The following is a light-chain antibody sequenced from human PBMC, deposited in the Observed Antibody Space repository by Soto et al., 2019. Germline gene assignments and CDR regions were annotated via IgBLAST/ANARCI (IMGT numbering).Light chain of an antibody. V-gene: IGLV1-44*01. CDR1: NSNIGRND. CDR2: SND. J-gene: IGLJ2*01. Sequence: QSVLAQTPSASGTPGQRVTTSCSGSNSNIGRNDVTWYQQVPGTAPQCLIYSNDQRPSGVPDRISGSRSGTSASLAISGLQSADEAEYYCAAWDDTLRARVFGGGTKLTVL. CDR3: AAWDDTLRARV.